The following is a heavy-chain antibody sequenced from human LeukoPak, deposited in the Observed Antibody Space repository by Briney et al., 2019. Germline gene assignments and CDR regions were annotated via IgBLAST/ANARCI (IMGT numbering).Heavy chain of an antibody. CDR3: VARDNSDYYDAN. CDR2: MYYSGST. D-gene: IGHD3-22*01. J-gene: IGHJ4*02. CDR1: GGSVSRGSYY. V-gene: IGHV4-61*01. Sequence: SETLSLTCTVSGGSVSRGSYYWSWIRQPPGKGLEWIGHMYYSGSTNYNPSLKSRVTISVDTSKNQFSLKLTSVTAADTAVYYCVARDNSDYYDANWGPGTLVTVSS.